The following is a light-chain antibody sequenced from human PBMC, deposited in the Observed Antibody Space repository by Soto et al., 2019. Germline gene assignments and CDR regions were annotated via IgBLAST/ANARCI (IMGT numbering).Light chain of an antibody. CDR2: GTS. CDR3: QKYDGAPLT. V-gene: IGKV3-20*01. Sequence: EIVLTQSPGTLSLSPGERATLSCRASQSVNSNYLAWYQQKPGQGPRLLMYGTSNRATGIPDRFSGSGSGTDFTLTISSLQPEDVATYYCQKYDGAPLTFGGGTNVDIK. J-gene: IGKJ4*01. CDR1: QSVNSNY.